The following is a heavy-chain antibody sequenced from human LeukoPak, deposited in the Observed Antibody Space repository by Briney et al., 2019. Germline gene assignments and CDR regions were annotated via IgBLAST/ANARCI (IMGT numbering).Heavy chain of an antibody. V-gene: IGHV3-30*18. CDR2: ISPDGNIE. J-gene: IGHJ4*02. D-gene: IGHD1/OR15-1a*01. CDR1: GFTFTTFG. CDR3: AKINNDDDY. Sequence: GRSLRLSCAASGFTFTTFGIHWVRQAPGKGLEWVAAISPDGNIEYYTDSVKGRFTISRDNPKNMIYLQMNSLRGEDSAVYYCAKINNDDDYWGQGTLVTVSS.